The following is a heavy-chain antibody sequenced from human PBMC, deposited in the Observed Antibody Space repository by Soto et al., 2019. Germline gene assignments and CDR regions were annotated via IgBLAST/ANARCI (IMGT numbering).Heavy chain of an antibody. CDR3: ARDKITGLFDY. D-gene: IGHD2-8*02. CDR1: GGSFXXYY. Sequence: SETLSLTCAVYGGSFXXYYWSWIRQPPGKGLEWIGEINHSGSTNYNPSLKSRVTISVDTSKNQFSLKLTSVTAADTAVYYCARDKITGLFDYWGQGTLVTVSS. J-gene: IGHJ4*02. CDR2: INHSGST. V-gene: IGHV4-34*01.